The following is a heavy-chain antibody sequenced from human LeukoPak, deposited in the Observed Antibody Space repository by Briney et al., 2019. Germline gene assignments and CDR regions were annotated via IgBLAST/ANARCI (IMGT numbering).Heavy chain of an antibody. D-gene: IGHD3-10*01. Sequence: GGSLRLSCAASGFTFSSYEMNWVRQAPGKGLEWVSYISSSGSTIYYADSVKGRFTISRDNAKNSLYPQMNSLRAEDTAVYYCASSITMVRGVIEYFQHWGQGTLVTVSS. J-gene: IGHJ1*01. CDR1: GFTFSSYE. CDR2: ISSSGSTI. V-gene: IGHV3-48*03. CDR3: ASSITMVRGVIEYFQH.